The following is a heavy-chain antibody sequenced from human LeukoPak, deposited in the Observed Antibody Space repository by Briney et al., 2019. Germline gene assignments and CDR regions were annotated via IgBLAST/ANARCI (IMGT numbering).Heavy chain of an antibody. V-gene: IGHV4-59*01. D-gene: IGHD6-13*01. J-gene: IGHJ5*02. CDR1: GGPISSYY. CDR3: ARESIAAAGNWFDP. CDR2: IYYSGST. Sequence: PSETLSLTCTVSGGPISSYYWSWIRQPPGRGLEWIGYIYYSGSTNYNPSLKSRVTISVDTSKNQLSLKLSSVTAADTAVYYCARESIAAAGNWFDPWGQGTLVTVSS.